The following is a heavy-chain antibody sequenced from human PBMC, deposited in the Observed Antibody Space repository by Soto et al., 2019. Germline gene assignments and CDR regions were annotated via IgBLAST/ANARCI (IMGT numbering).Heavy chain of an antibody. V-gene: IGHV1-69*13. Sequence: SVKVSCKASGGTFSSYAISWVRQAPGQGLEWMGGIIPIFGTANYAQKFQGRVTITADESTSTAYMELSSLRSEDTAVYYCARDGYTRYYDSSGHTRFDYWGQGTLVTVSS. D-gene: IGHD3-22*01. J-gene: IGHJ4*02. CDR2: IIPIFGTA. CDR3: ARDGYTRYYDSSGHTRFDY. CDR1: GGTFSSYA.